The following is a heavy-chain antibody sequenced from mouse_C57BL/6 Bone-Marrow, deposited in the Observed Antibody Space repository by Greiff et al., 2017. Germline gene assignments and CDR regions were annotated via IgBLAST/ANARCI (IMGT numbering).Heavy chain of an antibody. V-gene: IGHV1-5*01. J-gene: IGHJ4*01. CDR3: TRDSNYEAMDY. Sequence: VQLQQSGTVLARPGASVKMSCKTSGYTFTSYWLHWVQQRPGQGLEWIGAIYPGNSDTSYNQKFKGKAKLTAVTSASTAYMELSSLTNEDSAVYYCTRDSNYEAMDYWGQGTSVTVSS. D-gene: IGHD2-5*01. CDR1: GYTFTSYW. CDR2: IYPGNSDT.